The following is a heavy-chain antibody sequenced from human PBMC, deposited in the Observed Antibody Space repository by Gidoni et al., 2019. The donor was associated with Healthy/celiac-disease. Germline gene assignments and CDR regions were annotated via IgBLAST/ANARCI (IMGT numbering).Heavy chain of an antibody. J-gene: IGHJ4*02. V-gene: IGHV3-11*06. D-gene: IGHD5-12*01. CDR3: ARDWDGYATEFPYYFDY. Sequence: RFTISRDNAKNSLYLQMNSLRAEDTAVYYCARDWDGYATEFPYYFDYWGQGTLVTVSS.